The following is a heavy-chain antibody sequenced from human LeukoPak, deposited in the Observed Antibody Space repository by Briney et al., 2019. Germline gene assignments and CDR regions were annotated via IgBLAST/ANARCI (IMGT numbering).Heavy chain of an antibody. D-gene: IGHD3-22*01. CDR3: ARVNYDSSNYYFDY. Sequence: ASVKVSCKASGGTFSSYAISWVRQAPGQGLEWMGGITPIFGTANYAQKFQGRVTITTDESTSTAYMELSSLRSEDTAVYYCARVNYDSSNYYFDYWGQGTLVTVSS. CDR2: ITPIFGTA. V-gene: IGHV1-69*05. CDR1: GGTFSSYA. J-gene: IGHJ4*02.